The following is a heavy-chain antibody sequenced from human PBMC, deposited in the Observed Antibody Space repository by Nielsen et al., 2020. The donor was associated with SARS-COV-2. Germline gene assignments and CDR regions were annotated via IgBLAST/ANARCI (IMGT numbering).Heavy chain of an antibody. Sequence: GESLIISCTSSCFTFSYYEMNWVRQAPGHVLESVSYISGNGENIDYADFVEGRFTLSRDNAENSLYLQLNSLRAEDTALYYCAREQRTSGFDYWGQGILVTVSP. D-gene: IGHD2-2*01. J-gene: IGHJ4*02. CDR2: ISGNGENI. V-gene: IGHV3-48*03. CDR3: AREQRTSGFDY. CDR1: CFTFSYYE.